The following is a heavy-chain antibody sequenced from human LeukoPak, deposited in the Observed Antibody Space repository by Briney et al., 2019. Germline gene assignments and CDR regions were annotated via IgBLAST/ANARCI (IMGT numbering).Heavy chain of an antibody. Sequence: GASVKVSCKASGYTFTSYGISWVRQAPGQGLEWMGWISAYNGNTNYAQKLQGRVTMTRDTSTSTVYMELSSLRSEDTAVYYCARVYWELLPMGYFQHWGQGTLVTVSS. CDR1: GYTFTSYG. CDR3: ARVYWELLPMGYFQH. CDR2: ISAYNGNT. J-gene: IGHJ1*01. V-gene: IGHV1-18*01. D-gene: IGHD1-26*01.